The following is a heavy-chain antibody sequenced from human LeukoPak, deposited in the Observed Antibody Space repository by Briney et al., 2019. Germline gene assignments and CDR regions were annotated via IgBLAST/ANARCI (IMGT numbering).Heavy chain of an antibody. CDR3: ARDSVLYVYYDSSGYFEPFDY. V-gene: IGHV1-18*01. D-gene: IGHD3-22*01. CDR1: GYTFTSYG. J-gene: IGHJ4*02. CDR2: ISAYNGNT. Sequence: GASVKVSCKASGYTFTSYGISWVRQAPGQGLEWMGWISAYNGNTNYAQKLQGRVTMTTDTSTSTAYMELRSLRSDDTAVYYCARDSVLYVYYDSSGYFEPFDYWGQGTLVTVSS.